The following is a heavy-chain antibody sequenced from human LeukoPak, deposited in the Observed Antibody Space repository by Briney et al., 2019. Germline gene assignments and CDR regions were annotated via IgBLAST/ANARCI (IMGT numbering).Heavy chain of an antibody. CDR3: ARVGGWLGGQEEYYFDY. CDR2: IYYSGST. Sequence: SETLSLTCTVSGGSISTYSWTWIRQPPGKGQEWIGNIYYSGSTNYDPSLKSRVTISIDTSKNQFSLKMSFVTAADTAVYYWARVGGWLGGQEEYYFDYWGQGTLVTVSS. D-gene: IGHD3-10*01. J-gene: IGHJ4*02. V-gene: IGHV4-59*01. CDR1: GGSISTYS.